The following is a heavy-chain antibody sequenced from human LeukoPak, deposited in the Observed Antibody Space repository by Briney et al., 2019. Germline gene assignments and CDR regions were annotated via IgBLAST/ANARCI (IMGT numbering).Heavy chain of an antibody. D-gene: IGHD5-12*01. V-gene: IGHV3-21*01. CDR2: ISSSSSYI. CDR3: AREGGYSGYDMDY. Sequence: NPGGSLRLSCAASGFTFSSYSMNWVRQAPGKGLEGVSSISSSSSYIYYADSVKGRFTISRDNAKNSLYLQMNGLRAEDTAVYYCAREGGYSGYDMDYWGQRTLVTVSS. J-gene: IGHJ4*02. CDR1: GFTFSSYS.